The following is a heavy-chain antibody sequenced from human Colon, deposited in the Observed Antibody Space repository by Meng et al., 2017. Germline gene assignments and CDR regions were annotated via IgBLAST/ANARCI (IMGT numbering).Heavy chain of an antibody. J-gene: IGHJ4*02. CDR3: ARDFHSTMTVFDS. D-gene: IGHD3-22*01. CDR1: GGSITNDNW. CDR2: IFHAGNT. Sequence: QVHLQESGPGLVKPSGTLSLTCAVSGGSITNDNWWSWVRQPPGKGLEWIGEIFHAGNTNYNPSLKSRVTMSLDKSKNQFSLTLTSVTAADTAVYYCARDFHSTMTVFDSWGQGTLVTVSS. V-gene: IGHV4-4*02.